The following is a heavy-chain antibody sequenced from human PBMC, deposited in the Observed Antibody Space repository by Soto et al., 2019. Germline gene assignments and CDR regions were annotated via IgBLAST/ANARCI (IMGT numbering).Heavy chain of an antibody. Sequence: QVHLVQSGVEVKTPGASVKVSCQASGYTFFTYDISWVRQAPGQGLEWMGWISTYSGDTKYTQKFQGRVTMTTDTSTATAYLELMGPSSADTAVYYCARHHGPTTSENWFDPWGQGTLVTVSS. D-gene: IGHD5-12*01. J-gene: IGHJ5*02. CDR3: ARHHGPTTSENWFDP. CDR1: GYTFFTYD. V-gene: IGHV1-18*01. CDR2: ISTYSGDT.